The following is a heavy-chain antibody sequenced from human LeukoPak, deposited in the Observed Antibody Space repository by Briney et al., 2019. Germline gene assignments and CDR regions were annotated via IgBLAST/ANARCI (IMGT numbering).Heavy chain of an antibody. V-gene: IGHV4-38-2*02. CDR2: IFHSGRT. CDR3: ARGVAGSWKYFDY. Sequence: PSETLSLTCTVSGYSIGSGYYWGWIRPPPGKGLEWIGSIFHSGRTYYNPSLKSRVSISIDTSKNQLSLRLSSVTAADTVVYYCARGVAGSWKYFDYWGQGTLVTVSS. CDR1: GYSIGSGYY. J-gene: IGHJ4*02. D-gene: IGHD6-13*01.